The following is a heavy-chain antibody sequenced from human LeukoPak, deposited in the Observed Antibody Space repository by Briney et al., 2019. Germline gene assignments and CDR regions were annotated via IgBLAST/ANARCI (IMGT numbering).Heavy chain of an antibody. CDR3: ARAYSSGYD. J-gene: IGHJ4*02. CDR2: INHSGST. V-gene: IGHV4-34*01. Sequence: SETLSLTCAVYGGSFSGYYWSWIRQPPGKGLEWIGEINHSGSTNYNPSLKSRVTISVDTSKNQFSLKLSSVTAADTAVYYCARAYSSGYDWGQGTLVTVSS. D-gene: IGHD3-22*01. CDR1: GGSFSGYY.